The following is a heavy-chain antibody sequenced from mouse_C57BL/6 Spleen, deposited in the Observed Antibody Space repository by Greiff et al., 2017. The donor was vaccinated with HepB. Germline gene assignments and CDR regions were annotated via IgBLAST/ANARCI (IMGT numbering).Heavy chain of an antibody. CDR3: AKEEGTTLDY. CDR2: IYPGDGDT. V-gene: IGHV1-82*01. CDR1: GYAFSSSW. J-gene: IGHJ2*01. D-gene: IGHD3-3*01. Sequence: QVQLQQSGPELVKPGASVKISCKASGYAFSSSWMNWVKQRPGKGLEWIGRIYPGDGDTNYNGKFKGKATLTADKSSSTAYMQLSSLTSEDSAVYFCAKEEGTTLDYWGQCTTLTVSS.